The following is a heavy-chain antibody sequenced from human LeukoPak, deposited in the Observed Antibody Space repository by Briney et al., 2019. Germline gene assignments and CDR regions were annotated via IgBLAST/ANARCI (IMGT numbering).Heavy chain of an antibody. Sequence: PGGSLRLSCAASGFTFSSYGMHWVRQAPGKGLEWVAVISYDGSNKYYADSVKGRFTISRDNSKNTLYLQMNSLRAEDTAVYYCAKVPAGTAAAEDYWGQGTLVTVSS. J-gene: IGHJ4*02. CDR3: AKVPAGTAAAEDY. CDR2: ISYDGSNK. V-gene: IGHV3-30*18. CDR1: GFTFSSYG. D-gene: IGHD6-13*01.